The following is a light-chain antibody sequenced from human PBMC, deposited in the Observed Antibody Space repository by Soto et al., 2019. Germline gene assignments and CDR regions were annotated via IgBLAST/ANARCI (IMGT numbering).Light chain of an antibody. J-gene: IGKJ2*01. CDR2: WAS. Sequence: VLTQSPSSLAVSLSERATVNCRSSQSVLDNSTNKSYLAWYQKKPGHPPKLLVHWASVREAGVPDRFSGGGSGTDFTLTISSLQAEDVAVYYCHQYYTTPQTFGQGTQLEIK. CDR3: HQYYTTPQT. CDR1: QSVLDNSTNKSY. V-gene: IGKV4-1*01.